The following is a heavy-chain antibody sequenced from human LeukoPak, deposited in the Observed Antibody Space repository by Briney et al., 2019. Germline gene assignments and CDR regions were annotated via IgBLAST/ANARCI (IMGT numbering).Heavy chain of an antibody. CDR1: GFTFSSYG. CDR2: ISYDGSNK. J-gene: IGHJ4*02. V-gene: IGHV3-30*18. D-gene: IGHD2-21*02. CDR3: AKLMLAIVVVTATDY. Sequence: GGSLRLSCAASGFTFSSYGMHWVRQAPGKGLEWVAVISYDGSNKYYADSVKGRFTISRDNSKNTLYLQMNSLRAEDTAVYYCAKLMLAIVVVTATDYWGRGTLVTVSS.